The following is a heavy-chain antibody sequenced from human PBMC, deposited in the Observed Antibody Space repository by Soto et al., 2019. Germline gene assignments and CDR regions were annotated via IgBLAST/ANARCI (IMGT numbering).Heavy chain of an antibody. V-gene: IGHV5-51*01. CDR3: ARRDSSGYPDY. Sequence: RGESLKISCKGSGYGFTSYWIGWVRQMPGKGLEWMGIIYPDNSDTRYSPSFQGQVTLSADKSISTAYLQWGSLKASDTAMYYCARRDSSGYPDYWGQGTLVTVSS. D-gene: IGHD3-22*01. CDR1: GYGFTSYW. CDR2: IYPDNSDT. J-gene: IGHJ4*02.